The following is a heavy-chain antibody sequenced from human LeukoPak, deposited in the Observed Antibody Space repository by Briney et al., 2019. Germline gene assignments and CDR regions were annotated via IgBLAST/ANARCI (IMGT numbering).Heavy chain of an antibody. CDR1: GFTFSSYA. D-gene: IGHD3-22*01. V-gene: IGHV3-30-3*01. CDR3: ARALRITMIVVAY. CDR2: ISYDGSNK. Sequence: PGGYLRLSCAAPGFTFSSYAMHWVRQAPGKGLEWVAVISYDGSNKYYADSVKGRFTISRDNSKNTLYLQMNSLRAEDTAVYYCARALRITMIVVAYWGQGTLVTVSS. J-gene: IGHJ4*02.